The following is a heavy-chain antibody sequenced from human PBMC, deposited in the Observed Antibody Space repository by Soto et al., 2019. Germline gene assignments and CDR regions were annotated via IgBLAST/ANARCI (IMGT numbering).Heavy chain of an antibody. J-gene: IGHJ4*02. D-gene: IGHD5-18*01. CDR2: INHSGST. CDR1: GGSFSGYY. Sequence: SETLSLTCAVYGGSFSGYYWSWIRQPPGKGLEWIGEINHSGSTNYNPSLKSRVTISVDTSKNQFSLKLSSVTAADTAVYYCARGLGVSSGYRYGFDYWGQGTLVTVSS. CDR3: ARGLGVSSGYRYGFDY. V-gene: IGHV4-34*01.